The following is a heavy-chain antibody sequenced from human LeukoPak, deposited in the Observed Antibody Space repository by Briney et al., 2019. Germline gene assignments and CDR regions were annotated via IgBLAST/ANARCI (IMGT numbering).Heavy chain of an antibody. CDR2: ISGSGGST. J-gene: IGHJ4*02. V-gene: IGHV3-23*01. D-gene: IGHD4-11*01. CDR1: GFTFSSYA. CDR3: AKIGLQQTY. Sequence: GGSLRLSCAASGFTFSSYAMSWVRQAPGEGLEWVSAISGSGGSTYYADSVKGRFTISRDNSKNALYLQVNSLRAEDTAVYYCAKIGLQQTYWGQGTLVTVSS.